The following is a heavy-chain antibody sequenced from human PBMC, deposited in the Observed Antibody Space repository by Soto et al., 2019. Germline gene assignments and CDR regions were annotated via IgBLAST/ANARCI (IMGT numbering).Heavy chain of an antibody. V-gene: IGHV1-69*02. CDR2: IIPILGIA. CDR1: GGTFSSYT. Sequence: QVQLVQSGAEVKKPGSSVTVSCKASGGTFSSYTISWVRQAPGQGLEWMGRIIPILGIANYAQKFQGRVTITADKSTSTAYIELSSLSSEDTAVYYFARGRYSDYDYFSYWGQAPLVTFSS. D-gene: IGHD5-12*01. CDR3: ARGRYSDYDYFSY. J-gene: IGHJ4*02.